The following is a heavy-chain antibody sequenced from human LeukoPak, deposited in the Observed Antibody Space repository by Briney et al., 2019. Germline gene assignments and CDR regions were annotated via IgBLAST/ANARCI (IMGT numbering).Heavy chain of an antibody. CDR2: ISGSSSYI. D-gene: IGHD2-15*01. J-gene: IGHJ6*04. V-gene: IGHV3-21*01. CDR3: ARLEGYCGGGSCYYYYGMDV. CDR1: GFTFSSYS. Sequence: GGSLRLSCAASGFTFSSYSINWVRQAPGKGLEWVSSISGSSSYIYYADSVKGRFTISRDNAKNSLYPQMNSLRAEDTAVYYCARLEGYCGGGSCYYYYGMDVWGKGTTVTVSS.